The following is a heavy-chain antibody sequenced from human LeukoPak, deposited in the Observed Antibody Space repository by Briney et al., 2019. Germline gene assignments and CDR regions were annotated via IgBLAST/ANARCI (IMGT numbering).Heavy chain of an antibody. V-gene: IGHV3-23*01. D-gene: IGHD2-2*01. CDR1: GFTFSTYG. CDR2: ISGSGGST. Sequence: GGTLRLSCVASGFTFSTYGMSWVRQAPGKGLEWVSAISGSGGSTYYADSVKGRFTISRDNSKNTLYLQMNSLRAEDTAVYYCAKGVVVAPDVTPFDYWGQGTLVTVSS. J-gene: IGHJ4*02. CDR3: AKGVVVAPDVTPFDY.